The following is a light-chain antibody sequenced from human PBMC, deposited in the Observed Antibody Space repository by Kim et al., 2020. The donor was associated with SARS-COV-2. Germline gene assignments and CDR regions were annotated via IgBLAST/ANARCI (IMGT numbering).Light chain of an antibody. CDR1: QTFSSSY. Sequence: PGERATLSRRASQTFSSSYLAWYQQKPGQAPRLLIYGASSRATGIPDRFSGSGSGTDFTLTISRLEPEDFAVYYCQPYGSSPWTFGQGTKVDIK. J-gene: IGKJ1*01. V-gene: IGKV3-20*01. CDR2: GAS. CDR3: QPYGSSPWT.